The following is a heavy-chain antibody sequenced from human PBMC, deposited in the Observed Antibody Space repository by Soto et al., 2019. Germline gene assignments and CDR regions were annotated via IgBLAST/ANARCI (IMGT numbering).Heavy chain of an antibody. CDR3: AKDRAAAARPEYFYH. CDR1: GFSFTSYA. J-gene: IGHJ1*01. V-gene: IGHV3-23*01. D-gene: IGHD6-13*01. CDR2: ISRDGGSS. Sequence: GGSLRLSCAASGFSFTSYAMSWVRQAPGKGLEWVSGISRDGGSSFYADSVKGRFTISRDNSKNTLYLQMNSLRVEDTALYYCAKDRAAAARPEYFYHWGQGTLVTVSS.